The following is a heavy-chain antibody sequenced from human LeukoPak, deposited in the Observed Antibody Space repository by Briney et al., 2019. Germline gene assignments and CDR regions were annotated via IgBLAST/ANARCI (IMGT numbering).Heavy chain of an antibody. Sequence: HGGRQALEKRLEWVAVISYDGSNKYYADSVKGRFTISRDNSKNTLYLQMNSLRAEDTAVYYCASGRYYDFWSPFDYWGQGTLVTVSS. CDR3: ASGRYYDFWSPFDY. D-gene: IGHD3-3*01. J-gene: IGHJ4*02. V-gene: IGHV3-30*04. CDR2: ISYDGSNK.